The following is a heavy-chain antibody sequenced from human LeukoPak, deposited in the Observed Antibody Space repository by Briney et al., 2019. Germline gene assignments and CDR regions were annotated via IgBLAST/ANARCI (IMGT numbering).Heavy chain of an antibody. V-gene: IGHV4-34*01. CDR2: INHSGST. Sequence: GSLRLSCAASGSNFGNYYVSWIRQPPGKGLEWIGEINHSGSTNYNPSLKSRVTISVDTSKNQFSLKLSSVTAADTAVYYCARVYRWLQYFDYWGQGTLVTVSS. D-gene: IGHD5-24*01. CDR3: ARVYRWLQYFDY. CDR1: GSNFGNYY. J-gene: IGHJ4*02.